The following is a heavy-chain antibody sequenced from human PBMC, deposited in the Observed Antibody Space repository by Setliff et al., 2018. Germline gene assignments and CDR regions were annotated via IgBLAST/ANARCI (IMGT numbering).Heavy chain of an antibody. CDR3: ARDLGHGGDSDY. Sequence: SETLSLTCTVSGYSISSGHYGGWIRQPPGKGLEWVGNIGHTGSINYNPSLKSRLTISRDTSKNQVSLKLNSVTATDTAVYYCARDLGHGGDSDYWGQGILVTVSS. CDR1: GYSISSGHY. V-gene: IGHV4-38-2*02. J-gene: IGHJ4*02. D-gene: IGHD2-21*02. CDR2: IGHTGSI.